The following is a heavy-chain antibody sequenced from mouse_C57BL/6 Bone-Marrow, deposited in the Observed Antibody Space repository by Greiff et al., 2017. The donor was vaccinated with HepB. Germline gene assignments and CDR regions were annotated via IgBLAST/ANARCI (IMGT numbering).Heavy chain of an antibody. D-gene: IGHD2-10*01. CDR3: ARTSYPFFDY. CDR1: GYSFTGYY. CDR2: INPSTGGT. J-gene: IGHJ2*01. V-gene: IGHV1-42*01. Sequence: EVQLQQSGPELVKPGASVKISCKASGYSFTGYYMNWVKQSPEKSLEWIGEINPSTGGTTYNQKFKAKATLTVDKSSSTAYMQLKSLTSEDSAVYYFARTSYPFFDYWGQGTTLTVSS.